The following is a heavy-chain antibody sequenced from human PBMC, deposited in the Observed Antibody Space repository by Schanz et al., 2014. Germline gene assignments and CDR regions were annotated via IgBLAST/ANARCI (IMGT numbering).Heavy chain of an antibody. V-gene: IGHV3-23*01. J-gene: IGHJ4*02. CDR1: GFTFSSYA. Sequence: VQLLESGGGVAQPGRSLRLSCAASGFTFSSYAMSWVRQAPGKGLEWVSASGSGETTYYADSVKGRFTISRDNSKNALYLQMNSLTAEDTAVYYCARGVRIDYWGQGTLVTVSS. D-gene: IGHD3-3*01. CDR3: ARGVRIDY. CDR2: SGSGETT.